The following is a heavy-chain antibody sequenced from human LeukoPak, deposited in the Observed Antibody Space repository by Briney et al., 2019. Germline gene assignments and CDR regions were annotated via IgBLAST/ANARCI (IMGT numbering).Heavy chain of an antibody. CDR3: ARDPAAGTIIDY. D-gene: IGHD6-13*01. Sequence: SETLSLTCTVSGGSISSYYWSWIRQPPGKGLEWIGYIYYSGSTNYNPSLKSRVTISVDTSKNQFSLKLSSVTAADTAVYYCARDPAAGTIIDYWGQGTLVTVSS. V-gene: IGHV4-59*01. CDR2: IYYSGST. J-gene: IGHJ4*02. CDR1: GGSISSYY.